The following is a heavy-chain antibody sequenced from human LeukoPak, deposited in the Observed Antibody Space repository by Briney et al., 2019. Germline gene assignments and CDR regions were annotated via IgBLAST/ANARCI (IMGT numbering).Heavy chain of an antibody. CDR2: ISAYNGNT. J-gene: IGHJ4*02. V-gene: IGHV1-18*01. CDR1: GYTFTSYG. D-gene: IGHD3-10*01. CDR3: ARDYGPTHYYGSGTLLSPDY. Sequence: SVKVSCKASGYTFTSYGISWVRQAPGQGLEWMGWISAYNGNTNYAQKLQGRVTMTTDTSTSTAYMELRSLRSDDTAVYYCARDYGPTHYYGSGTLLSPDYWGQGTLVTVSS.